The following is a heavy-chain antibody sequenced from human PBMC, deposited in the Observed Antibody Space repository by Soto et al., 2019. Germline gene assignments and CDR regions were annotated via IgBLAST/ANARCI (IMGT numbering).Heavy chain of an antibody. V-gene: IGHV4-34*01. CDR3: ARDSPDCSGGSCYSGWFAR. J-gene: IGHJ5*02. D-gene: IGHD2-15*01. CDR1: GGSFSGYF. Sequence: PSETLSLTCAVYGGSFSGYFCSWICQPPGKGLEWIREINHSGSTNYNPSLKSRVTISVDTSKNQFSLKLSSVPAADTAVYYCARDSPDCSGGSCYSGWFARWGQGTLVTVSS. CDR2: INHSGST.